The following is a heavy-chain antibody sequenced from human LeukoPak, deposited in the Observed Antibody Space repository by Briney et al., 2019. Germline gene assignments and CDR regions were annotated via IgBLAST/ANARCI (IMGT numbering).Heavy chain of an antibody. CDR2: ISGSGGNT. CDR3: AKTVSGSHSYQGGDY. J-gene: IGHJ4*02. D-gene: IGHD3-16*02. V-gene: IGHV3-23*01. Sequence: PGGSLRLSCAASGFTFSSYEMGWVRQAPGKGLEWVSAISGSGGNTYYADSVKGRFTMSRDNSKNTLYLQMNSLRAEDTAVYFCAKTVSGSHSYQGGDYWGQGTLVTVST. CDR1: GFTFSSYE.